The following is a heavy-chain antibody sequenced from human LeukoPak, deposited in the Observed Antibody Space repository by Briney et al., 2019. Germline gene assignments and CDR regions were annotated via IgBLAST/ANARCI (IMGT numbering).Heavy chain of an antibody. J-gene: IGHJ3*02. CDR2: IIPIFGTA. Sequence: GASVKVSCKASGGTFSSYAISWVRQAPGQGLEWMGGIIPIFGTADYAQKFQGRVTITADESTSTAYMELSSLRSEDTAVYYCAREKGCSSTSCYLAYDAFDIWGQGTMVTVSS. D-gene: IGHD2-2*01. CDR3: AREKGCSSTSCYLAYDAFDI. V-gene: IGHV1-69*13. CDR1: GGTFSSYA.